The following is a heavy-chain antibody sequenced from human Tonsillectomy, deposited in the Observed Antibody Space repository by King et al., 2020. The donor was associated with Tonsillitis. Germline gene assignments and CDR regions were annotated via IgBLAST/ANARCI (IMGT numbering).Heavy chain of an antibody. V-gene: IGHV4-59*01. J-gene: IGHJ6*02. CDR2: VSYSGST. D-gene: IGHD7-27*01. CDR1: GDSISNYY. CDR3: ASDRSPDTRWGRRGYHYYSGVDV. Sequence: QLQESGPGLVKPSETLSLTCSVSGDSISNYYWSWIRQPPGKGLEWIGHVSYSGSTNYNPSLKSRVIISVDTSKNNFSLRLNSVTAADTAVYYCASDRSPDTRWGRRGYHYYSGVDVWGQGTTVTVSS.